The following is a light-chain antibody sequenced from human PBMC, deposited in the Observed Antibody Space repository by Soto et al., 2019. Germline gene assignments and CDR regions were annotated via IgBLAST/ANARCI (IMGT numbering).Light chain of an antibody. J-gene: IGKJ1*01. Sequence: EIVLTQSRTTLSLPPGERATLYCRASQSVSSNLAWYQQKPGQAPRLLIYGASTRATGIPARFSGSGSGTEFTLTISSLQSEDFAVYYCQQYNNWPTWTFGQGTKV. CDR2: GAS. CDR1: QSVSSN. CDR3: QQYNNWPTWT. V-gene: IGKV3-15*01.